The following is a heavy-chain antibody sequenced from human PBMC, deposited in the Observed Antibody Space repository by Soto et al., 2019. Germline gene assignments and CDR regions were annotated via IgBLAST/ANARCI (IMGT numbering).Heavy chain of an antibody. V-gene: IGHV3-48*01. CDR2: ISSSSSTI. J-gene: IGHJ5*02. Sequence: GGSLRLSCAASGFTFSSYSMNWVRQAPGKGLEWVSYISSSSSTIYYADSVKGRFTISRDNAKNSLYLQMNSLRAEDTAVYYCARDPSTLLTGYYNWFDPWGQGTLVTVSS. CDR3: ARDPSTLLTGYYNWFDP. CDR1: GFTFSSYS. D-gene: IGHD3-9*01.